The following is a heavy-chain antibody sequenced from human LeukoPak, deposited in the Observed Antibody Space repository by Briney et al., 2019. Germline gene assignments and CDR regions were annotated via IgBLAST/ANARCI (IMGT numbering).Heavy chain of an antibody. CDR1: GGSISSSSYY. J-gene: IGHJ4*02. V-gene: IGHV4-39*01. Sequence: SETLSLTCTVSGGSISSSSYYWGWIPQPPGKGLEWIGSIYYRGSTYYNPSLKSRVTISVDTSKNQFSLKLSYVTAADTAVYYCARLGTTVTTDYWGQGTLVTVSS. CDR2: IYYRGST. D-gene: IGHD4-17*01. CDR3: ARLGTTVTTDY.